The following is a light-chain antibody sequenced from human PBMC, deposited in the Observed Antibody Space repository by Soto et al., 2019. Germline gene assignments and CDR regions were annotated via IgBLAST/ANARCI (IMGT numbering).Light chain of an antibody. CDR3: SSYTSSSTYV. CDR1: SSDVGGYNY. CDR2: EVS. J-gene: IGLJ1*01. V-gene: IGLV2-14*01. Sequence: QSALTQPASVSGSPGQSITISCTGTSSDVGGYNYVSWYQQHPGKAPKLMIYEVSNRPSGVSNRVSGSKSGNTAFLTISGLQAEDEADYYCSSYTSSSTYVFGTGTKLTVL.